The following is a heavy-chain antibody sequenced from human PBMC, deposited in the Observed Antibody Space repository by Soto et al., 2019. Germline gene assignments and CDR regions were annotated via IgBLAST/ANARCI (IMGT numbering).Heavy chain of an antibody. CDR3: ARAAAGGLPNEPGENWFDP. V-gene: IGHV3-11*01. D-gene: IGHD2-8*01. CDR2: ISSSGSTI. Sequence: QVQLVESGGGLVKPGGSLRLSCAASGFTFSDYSMSWIRQAPGKGLEWVSYISSSGSTIYYADSVKGRFTISRDNAKNSLYLQMNSLRAEDTAVYYCARAAAGGLPNEPGENWFDPWGQGTLVTVSS. J-gene: IGHJ5*02. CDR1: GFTFSDYS.